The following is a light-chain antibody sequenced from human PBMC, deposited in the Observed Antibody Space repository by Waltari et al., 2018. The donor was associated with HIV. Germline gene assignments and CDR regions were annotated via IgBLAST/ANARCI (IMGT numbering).Light chain of an antibody. Sequence: NFMLTQPHSVSESPGKTVTISCARSSGSIASNHVQWYQQRPGSAPTPVIYEANQSPSGVPDRFSGSIDSSSNSASLTISELKTEDEADYYCQSYDSTNPCIFGTGTRVTVL. J-gene: IGLJ1*01. CDR1: SGSIASNH. CDR3: QSYDSTNPCI. CDR2: EAN. V-gene: IGLV6-57*03.